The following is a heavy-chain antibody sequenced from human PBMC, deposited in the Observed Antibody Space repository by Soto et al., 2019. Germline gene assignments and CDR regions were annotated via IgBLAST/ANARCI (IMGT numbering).Heavy chain of an antibody. CDR1: GFTFSSYA. D-gene: IGHD1-7*01. CDR3: AKDLGWNYAGYNWFDP. CDR2: ISGSGGST. V-gene: IGHV3-23*01. Sequence: PGGSLRLSCAASGFTFSSYAMSWVRQAPGKGLEWVSAISGSGGSTYYADSVKGRFTISRDNSKNTLYLQMNSLRAEDTAVYYCAKDLGWNYAGYNWFDPWGQGTLVTVSS. J-gene: IGHJ5*02.